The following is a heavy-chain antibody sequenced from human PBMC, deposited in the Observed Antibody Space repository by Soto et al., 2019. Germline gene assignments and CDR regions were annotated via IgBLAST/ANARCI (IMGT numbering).Heavy chain of an antibody. CDR3: ARETSGYDFYFDS. V-gene: IGHV3-21*06. J-gene: IGHJ4*02. D-gene: IGHD5-12*01. CDR2: ISRSSSYI. CDR1: GFAFSSSS. Sequence: EVSLVESGGGLVKPGGSLRLSCAASGFAFSSSSMNWVRQGPGKGPEWVASISRSSSYISYADSVKGRFTISRDDAKSSLSLQMNSLRGEDTGVYYCARETSGYDFYFDSWGQGVLVTVSS.